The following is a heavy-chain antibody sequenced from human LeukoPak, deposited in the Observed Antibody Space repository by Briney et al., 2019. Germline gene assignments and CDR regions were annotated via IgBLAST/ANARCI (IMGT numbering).Heavy chain of an antibody. CDR3: ARAQTYGDSRLLLDY. J-gene: IGHJ4*02. CDR1: GFTFGNYG. D-gene: IGHD2-21*02. CDR2: INWSGGST. V-gene: IGHV3-20*04. Sequence: PGGSLRLSCAASGFTFGNYGMSWVRQAPGKGLEWVSGINWSGGSTGYADSVEGRFTISRDNAKNSQYLQMNSPRVEDTALYYCARAQTYGDSRLLLDYWGQGTLVTVSS.